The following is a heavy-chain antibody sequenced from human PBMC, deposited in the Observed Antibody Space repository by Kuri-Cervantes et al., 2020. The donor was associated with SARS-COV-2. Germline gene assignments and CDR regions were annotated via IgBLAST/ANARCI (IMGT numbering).Heavy chain of an antibody. J-gene: IGHJ4*02. CDR3: ARLRYFDWLFDY. CDR2: IYTSGST. D-gene: IGHD3-9*01. V-gene: IGHV4-61*02. CDR1: GGSISSGSYY. Sequence: SETLSLTCTVTGGSISSGSYYWSWIRQPAGKGLEWIGRIYTSGSTNYNPSLKSRVTISVDTSKNQFSLKLSSVTAADTAVYYCARLRYFDWLFDYWGQGTLVTVSS.